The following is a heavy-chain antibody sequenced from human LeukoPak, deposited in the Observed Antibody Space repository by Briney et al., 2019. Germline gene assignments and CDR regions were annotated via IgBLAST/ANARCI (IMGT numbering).Heavy chain of an antibody. Sequence: SETLSLTCTVSGGSISSYYWSWIRQPAGKGLEWIGEIYYSGGTKYNPSLERRVTISLDTSKNQFPLRLTSMTTADTAVYYCARSSEYYFGPWGQGTLVTVSS. CDR2: IYYSGGT. V-gene: IGHV4-59*01. J-gene: IGHJ5*02. CDR1: GGSISSYY. D-gene: IGHD2/OR15-2a*01. CDR3: ARSSEYYFGP.